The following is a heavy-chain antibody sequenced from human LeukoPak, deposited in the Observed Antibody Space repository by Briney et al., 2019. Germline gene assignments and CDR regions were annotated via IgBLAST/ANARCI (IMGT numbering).Heavy chain of an antibody. CDR1: GGSFSGYY. J-gene: IGHJ3*02. D-gene: IGHD4-17*01. V-gene: IGHV4-34*01. CDR2: INHSGST. CDR3: ARRPDYGDSIRSPGAFDI. Sequence: PSETLSLTCAVYGGSFSGYYWSWIRQPPGKGLEWIGEINHSGSTNYNPSLKSRVTISVDTSKNQFSLKLNSVTAADTAVYYCARRPDYGDSIRSPGAFDIWGQGTIVTVSS.